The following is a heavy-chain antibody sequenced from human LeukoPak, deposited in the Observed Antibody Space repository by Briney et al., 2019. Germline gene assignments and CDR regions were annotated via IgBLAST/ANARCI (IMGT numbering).Heavy chain of an antibody. CDR1: GGSISSYY. J-gene: IGHJ5*02. CDR3: ARGPYCSSTSRYTRFDP. V-gene: IGHV4-59*01. CDR2: IYYSGST. D-gene: IGHD2-2*02. Sequence: SETLSLTCTVSGGSISSYYWSWIRRPPGKGLEWIGYIYYSGSTNYNPSLKSRVTISVDTSKNQFSLKLSSVTAADTAVYYCARGPYCSSTSRYTRFDPWGQGTLVTVSS.